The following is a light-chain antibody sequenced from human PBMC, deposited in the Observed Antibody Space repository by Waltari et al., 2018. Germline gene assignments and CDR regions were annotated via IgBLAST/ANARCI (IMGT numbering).Light chain of an antibody. J-gene: IGLJ3*02. Sequence: QSVLTQPPSVSGAPGQRVPISCTGSGSNIGAGYDVNWYQHLPRAAPKLLIYGSSSRPLGVPDRFFGSTSGTSASLAITGLQAEDEGDYYCQSYDTSLSVVFGGGTKLTVL. CDR3: QSYDTSLSVV. V-gene: IGLV1-40*01. CDR2: GSS. CDR1: GSNIGAGYD.